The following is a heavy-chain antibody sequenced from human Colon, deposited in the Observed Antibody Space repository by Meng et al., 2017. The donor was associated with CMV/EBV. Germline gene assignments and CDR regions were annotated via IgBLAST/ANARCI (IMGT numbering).Heavy chain of an antibody. CDR2: ISGSSNTI. CDR3: VRAEYGDYGGY. Sequence: GGSLRLSCATSGFTMSDYYMAWIRQAPGKGLEWISYISGSSNTIYYADSVKGRFTISRDNAKKSLYLQMNSLRGDDTAVYYCVRAEYGDYGGYWGQGALVTVSS. V-gene: IGHV3-11*01. J-gene: IGHJ4*02. D-gene: IGHD4-17*01. CDR1: GFTMSDYY.